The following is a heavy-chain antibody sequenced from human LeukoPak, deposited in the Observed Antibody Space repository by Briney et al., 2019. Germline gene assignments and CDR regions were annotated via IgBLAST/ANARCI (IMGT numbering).Heavy chain of an antibody. CDR2: IKQDGSEK. CDR1: GFTFSSYW. D-gene: IGHD3-22*01. J-gene: IGHJ4*02. Sequence: GGSLRLSCAASGFTFSSYWMSWVRQAPGKGLEWVANIKQDGSEKYYVDSVKGRFTISRDNSKNTLYLQMNSLRAEDTAVYYCAKNLRDSSGYYPNTRSDYWGQGTLVTVSS. V-gene: IGHV3-7*01. CDR3: AKNLRDSSGYYPNTRSDY.